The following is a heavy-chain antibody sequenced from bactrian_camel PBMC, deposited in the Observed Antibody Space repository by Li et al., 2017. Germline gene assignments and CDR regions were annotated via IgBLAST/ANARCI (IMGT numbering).Heavy chain of an antibody. D-gene: IGHD3*01. V-gene: IGHV3S54*01. CDR2: IVALGGTT. Sequence: HVQLVESGGGSVQAGGSLQLTCEVSGSADGTNCIGWFRQYPGKEREGVAAIVALGGTTYYDDSVTGRFTISQDNAKKTTYLQMDQLRTEDTAIYYCAADPAEETSGEWCFIRQSYYFGQGTQVTV. CDR1: GSADGTNC. CDR3: AADPAEETSGEWCFIRQSYY. J-gene: IGHJ4*01.